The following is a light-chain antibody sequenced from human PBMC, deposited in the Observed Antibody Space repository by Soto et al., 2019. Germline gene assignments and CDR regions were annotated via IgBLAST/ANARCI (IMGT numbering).Light chain of an antibody. CDR1: SSDVGGYIY. CDR3: CSYAGNKTVV. V-gene: IGLV2-11*01. J-gene: IGLJ3*02. CDR2: DVS. Sequence: QSALTQPRSVSGSPGQSVTISCTGTSSDVGGYIYVSWYQQYPAKAPKVMIYDVSRWPSGVPDRFSGSKSGNTASLTISGLQAEDEAVYYCCSYAGNKTVVFGGGTKLTVL.